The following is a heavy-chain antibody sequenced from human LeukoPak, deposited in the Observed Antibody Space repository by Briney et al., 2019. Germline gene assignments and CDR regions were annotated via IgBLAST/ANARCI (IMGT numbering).Heavy chain of an antibody. CDR2: IWYDGRNK. CDR3: AGGAAGAFDI. Sequence: PGRSLRLSCAASGFTFSSYGMHWVRQAPGKGLEWVAVIWYDGRNKYYADSVKGRFTISRDNSKNTLYLQMNSLRAEDTAVYYCAGGAAGAFDIWGQGTMVTVSS. CDR1: GFTFSSYG. J-gene: IGHJ3*02. D-gene: IGHD6-13*01. V-gene: IGHV3-33*01.